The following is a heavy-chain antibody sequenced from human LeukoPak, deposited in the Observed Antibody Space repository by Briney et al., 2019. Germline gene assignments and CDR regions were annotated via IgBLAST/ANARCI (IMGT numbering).Heavy chain of an antibody. CDR2: IRQDGSEK. CDR1: GFNFNDYW. Sequence: GGSLRLSCVGSGFNFNDYWMSWVRQPPGKGLEWVANIRQDGSEKNYMDSVKGRFTISRDNSKNSLYLQMNSLRAEDTAVYYCAKDHRSGNYYYGMDVWGQGTTVTVSS. CDR3: AKDHRSGNYYYGMDV. J-gene: IGHJ6*02. D-gene: IGHD6-19*01. V-gene: IGHV3-7*01.